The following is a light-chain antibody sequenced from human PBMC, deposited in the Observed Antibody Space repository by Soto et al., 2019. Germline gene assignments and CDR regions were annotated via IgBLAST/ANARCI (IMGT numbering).Light chain of an antibody. Sequence: EIVLTQCAATLSLTPRGRATLSCRASQSVSSYLAWYQQKPGQAPRLLIYVATSRATGIPDRFSGSGSGTDFTLTISRLEPEDFAVYYCQQYGSSPQTFGQGTKVDIK. V-gene: IGKV3-20*01. J-gene: IGKJ1*01. CDR2: VAT. CDR3: QQYGSSPQT. CDR1: QSVSSY.